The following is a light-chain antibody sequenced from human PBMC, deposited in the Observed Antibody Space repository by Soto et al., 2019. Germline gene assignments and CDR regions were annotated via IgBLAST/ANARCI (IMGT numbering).Light chain of an antibody. Sequence: DIQMTQSPSSLSASVRDRVTITCRASQSIGTFLNWYHQKPGKAPKLLIYSASGLQTGVPSRFSGSGSGTDFTLTINSLQPEDFATYYCQQGYSIPYTFGQGTKLEIK. CDR1: QSIGTF. CDR2: SAS. CDR3: QQGYSIPYT. J-gene: IGKJ2*01. V-gene: IGKV1-39*01.